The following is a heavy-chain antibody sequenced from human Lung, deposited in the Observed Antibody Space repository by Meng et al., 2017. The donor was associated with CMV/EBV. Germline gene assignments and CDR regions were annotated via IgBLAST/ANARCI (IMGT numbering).Heavy chain of an antibody. CDR1: LGSISSGSYY. V-gene: IGHV4-39*07. CDR2: IHYTGST. Sequence: SETLSLXCTLSLGSISSGSYYWGWLRQPPGKGLEWIGSIHYTGSTNYNPSLKTRVSISEDTSKNEFSLTLTSVTAADTAVYYCARTQWHVGYFENWGQGTXVTGAS. D-gene: IGHD6-19*01. J-gene: IGHJ4*02. CDR3: ARTQWHVGYFEN.